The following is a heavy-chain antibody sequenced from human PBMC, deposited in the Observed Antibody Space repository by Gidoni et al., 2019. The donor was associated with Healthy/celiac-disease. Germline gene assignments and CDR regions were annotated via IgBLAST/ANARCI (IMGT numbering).Heavy chain of an antibody. CDR2: IYARGST. Sequence: QVQLQESGPGLVKPSQTLSLPCTVSGRSIISGSSYWSWIRQPAGKGLEWTGRIYARGSTNYNPSLKSRVTISVDTSKNQFSLKLSSVTAADTAVYYCARENYYDSSGPIDYWGQGTLVTVSS. J-gene: IGHJ4*02. CDR3: ARENYYDSSGPIDY. V-gene: IGHV4-61*02. CDR1: GRSIISGSSY. D-gene: IGHD3-22*01.